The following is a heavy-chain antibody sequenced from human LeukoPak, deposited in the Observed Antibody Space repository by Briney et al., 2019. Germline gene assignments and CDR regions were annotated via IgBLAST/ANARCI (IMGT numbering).Heavy chain of an antibody. CDR2: IKQDGSEK. CDR3: ARGHLNPWIQLWKRDAFDI. J-gene: IGHJ3*02. D-gene: IGHD5-18*01. CDR1: GFTFSSYW. V-gene: IGHV3-7*03. Sequence: PGGSLRLSCAASGFTFSSYWMSWVRQAPGKGLEWVANIKQDGSEKYYADSVKGRFTISRDNAKNSLYLQMNSLRAEDTAVYYCARGHLNPWIQLWKRDAFDIWGQGTMVTVSS.